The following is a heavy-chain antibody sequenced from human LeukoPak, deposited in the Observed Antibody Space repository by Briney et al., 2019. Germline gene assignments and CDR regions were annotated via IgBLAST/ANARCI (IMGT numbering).Heavy chain of an antibody. J-gene: IGHJ4*02. CDR1: GFTFSAYG. V-gene: IGHV3-30*18. CDR3: AKDGDSSGWYYFDY. Sequence: GGSLRLSCAASGFTFSAYGMHWVRQAPDKGLEWVALISYDGDNKYYADSVKGRFTISRDNSKNTLYLQMNSLRAEDTAVYYCAKDGDSSGWYYFDYWGQGTLVTVSS. D-gene: IGHD6-19*01. CDR2: ISYDGDNK.